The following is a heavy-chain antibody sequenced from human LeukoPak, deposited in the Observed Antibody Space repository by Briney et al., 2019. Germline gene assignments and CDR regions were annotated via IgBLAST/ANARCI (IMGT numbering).Heavy chain of an antibody. V-gene: IGHV3-30*02. CDR2: IWYGGSNK. CDR1: GFTFSSYG. J-gene: IGHJ6*03. Sequence: PGGSLRLSCAASGFTFSSYGMHWVRQAPGKGLEWEAVIWYGGSNKYYADSVKGRFTISRDNSKNTLYLQMNSLRAEDTAVYYCAKGTIGGGYYMDVWGKGTTVTVSS. CDR3: AKGTIGGGYYMDV. D-gene: IGHD3-16*01.